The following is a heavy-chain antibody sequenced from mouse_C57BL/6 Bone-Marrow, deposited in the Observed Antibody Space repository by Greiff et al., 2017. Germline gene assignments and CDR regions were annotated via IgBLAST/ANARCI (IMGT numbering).Heavy chain of an antibody. CDR1: GFTFSDYG. CDR3: ARDDYGSSYAMDY. Sequence: EVMLVESGGGLVKPGGSLKLSCAASGFTFSDYGMHWVRQAPEKGLEWVAYISSGSSTIYYADTVKGRFTITRDNAKNTLFLEITSLRSEDTAMYYCARDDYGSSYAMDYGGQGTSATVSA. D-gene: IGHD1-1*01. J-gene: IGHJ4*01. CDR2: ISSGSSTI. V-gene: IGHV5-17*01.